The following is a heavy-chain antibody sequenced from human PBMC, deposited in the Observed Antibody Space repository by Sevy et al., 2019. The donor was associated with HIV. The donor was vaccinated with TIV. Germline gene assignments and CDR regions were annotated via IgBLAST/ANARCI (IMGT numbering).Heavy chain of an antibody. CDR2: ISYDGRNK. CDR1: GFNLRTYG. CDR3: SRAITVEGRGVGY. V-gene: IGHV3-30*03. D-gene: IGHD5-12*01. J-gene: IGHJ4*02. Sequence: GGSLRLSCAASGFNLRTYGVHWVRQAPGRGLEWVALISYDGRNKDYGDSVKGRFTISRDKSKNSLYLQMNSLRAEDTAVYYCSRAITVEGRGVGYWGQGTLVTVSS.